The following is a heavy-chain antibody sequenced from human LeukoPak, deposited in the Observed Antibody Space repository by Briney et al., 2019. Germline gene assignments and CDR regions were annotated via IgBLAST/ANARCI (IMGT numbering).Heavy chain of an antibody. V-gene: IGHV3-74*01. J-gene: IGHJ4*02. CDR1: GFTFSNYW. Sequence: PGGSLRLSCAASGFTFSNYWMHWVRHAPGKGLVWVSRINSDGSSTSYADSVKGRFTISRDSAKNTLYLQMNSLRVEDTAVYYCARGYNDFWSGYIDYWGQGSLATVSS. CDR3: ARGYNDFWSGYIDY. D-gene: IGHD3-3*01. CDR2: INSDGSST.